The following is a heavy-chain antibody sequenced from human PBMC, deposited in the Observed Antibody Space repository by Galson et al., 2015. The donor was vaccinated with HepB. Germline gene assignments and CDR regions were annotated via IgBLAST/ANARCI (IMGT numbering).Heavy chain of an antibody. CDR2: ISYDGSNK. D-gene: IGHD6-13*01. CDR3: ARDRGQLYYYYGMDV. Sequence: SLRLSCAASGFTFSSYAMHWVRQAPGKGLEWVAVISYDGSNKYYADSVKGRFTISRDNSKNTLYLQMNSLRAEDTAVYYCARDRGQLYYYYGMDVWGQGTTVTVSS. J-gene: IGHJ6*02. CDR1: GFTFSSYA. V-gene: IGHV3-30-3*01.